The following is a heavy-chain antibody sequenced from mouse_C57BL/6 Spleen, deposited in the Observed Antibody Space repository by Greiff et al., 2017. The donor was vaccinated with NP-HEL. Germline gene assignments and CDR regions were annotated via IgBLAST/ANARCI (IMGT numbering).Heavy chain of an antibody. D-gene: IGHD2-4*01. J-gene: IGHJ3*01. CDR2: IYPRRGNT. Sequence: QVQLQQSGAELARPGASVKLSCKASGYTFTSYGISWVKQRTGQGLEWIGEIYPRRGNTYYNAKFKGKATLTADKASSTAYMELRSLTSEDSAAYCCARSLIYYDYDGETAYWGQGTLVTVSA. CDR3: ARSLIYYDYDGETAY. CDR1: GYTFTSYG. V-gene: IGHV1-81*01.